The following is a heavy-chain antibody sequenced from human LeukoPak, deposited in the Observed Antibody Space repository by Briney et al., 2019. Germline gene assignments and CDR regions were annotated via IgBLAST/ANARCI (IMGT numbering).Heavy chain of an antibody. Sequence: GGSLRLSCAASGFTFSSYAMHWVRQAPGKGLEWVAVISYDGSNKYYADSVKGRFTISRDNSKNTLYLQMNSLRAEDTAVYYCARASLYYYDSSGYYPLWGQGTLVTVSS. J-gene: IGHJ4*02. CDR3: ARASLYYYDSSGYYPL. V-gene: IGHV3-30-3*01. D-gene: IGHD3-22*01. CDR2: ISYDGSNK. CDR1: GFTFSSYA.